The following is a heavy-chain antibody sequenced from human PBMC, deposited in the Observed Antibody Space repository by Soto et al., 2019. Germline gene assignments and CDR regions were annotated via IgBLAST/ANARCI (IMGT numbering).Heavy chain of an antibody. J-gene: IGHJ6*03. CDR2: IWYDGSNK. Sequence: QVQLVESGGGVVQPGRSLRLSCAASGFTFSSYGMHWVRQAPGKGLEWVAVIWYDGSNKYYAESVKGRFTISRDNSKNTLYLQMNSLRAEDTAVYYCARGQIMITCGGVIVKGSDPYYYMDVWGKGTTVTVSS. V-gene: IGHV3-33*01. D-gene: IGHD3-16*02. CDR1: GFTFSSYG. CDR3: ARGQIMITCGGVIVKGSDPYYYMDV.